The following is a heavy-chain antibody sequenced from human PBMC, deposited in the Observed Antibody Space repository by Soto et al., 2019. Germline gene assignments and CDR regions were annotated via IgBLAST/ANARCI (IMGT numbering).Heavy chain of an antibody. CDR1: GFTFSSYS. CDR3: ARDDPQDWFDP. V-gene: IGHV3-48*01. Sequence: GGSLRLSCAASGFTFSSYSMNWVRQAPGKGLEWVSYISSSSSTIYYADSVKGRFTISRDNAKNSLYLQMNSLRAEDTAGYYCARDDPQDWFDPWGQGTLVTVSS. CDR2: ISSSSSTI. J-gene: IGHJ5*02.